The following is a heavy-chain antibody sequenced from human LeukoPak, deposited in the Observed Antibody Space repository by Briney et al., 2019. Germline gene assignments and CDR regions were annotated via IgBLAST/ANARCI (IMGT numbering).Heavy chain of an antibody. V-gene: IGHV1-18*01. CDR1: GYTFTSYG. Sequence: ASVKVSYKASGYTFTSYGISWVRQAPGQGLEWMGWISAYNGNTNYAQKLQGRVTMTTDTSTSTAYMELRSLRSDDTAVYYCARSSWQWLANPFDYWGQGTLVTVSS. J-gene: IGHJ4*02. CDR2: ISAYNGNT. D-gene: IGHD6-19*01. CDR3: ARSSWQWLANPFDY.